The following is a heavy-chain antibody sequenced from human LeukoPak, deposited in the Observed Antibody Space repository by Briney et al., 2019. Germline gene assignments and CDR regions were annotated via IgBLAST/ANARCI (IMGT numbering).Heavy chain of an antibody. Sequence: GGSLRLSCAASGFTLSSYAMSWVRQAPGKGLEWVSAVSGSGNNNTYYADSVKGRFTISRDKSKNTLYLQMNSLRAEDTAVYYCAKDRWDSGWYFDYWGQGTLVTVSS. CDR2: VSGSGNNNT. D-gene: IGHD6-19*01. J-gene: IGHJ4*02. V-gene: IGHV3-23*01. CDR3: AKDRWDSGWYFDY. CDR1: GFTLSSYA.